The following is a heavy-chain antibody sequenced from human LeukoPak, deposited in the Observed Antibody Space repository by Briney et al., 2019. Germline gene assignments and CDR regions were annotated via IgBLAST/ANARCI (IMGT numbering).Heavy chain of an antibody. V-gene: IGHV4-59*01. D-gene: IGHD3-22*01. CDR3: ARDGHDSSGYYYPTHFQH. CDR1: GGSISSYY. J-gene: IGHJ1*01. Sequence: PSETLSLTCTVSGGSISSYYWSWIRQPPGKGLEWIGYIYYSGSTNYNPSLKSRVTISVDTSKNQFSLKLSSVTAADTAVYYCARDGHDSSGYYYPTHFQHWGQGTLVTVS. CDR2: IYYSGST.